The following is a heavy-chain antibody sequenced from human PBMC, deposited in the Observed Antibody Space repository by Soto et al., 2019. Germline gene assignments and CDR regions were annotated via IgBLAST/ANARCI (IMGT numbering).Heavy chain of an antibody. D-gene: IGHD3-3*01. CDR1: GFSLTPSGVG. Sequence: SGPTLVNPTQTLTLPCTFSGFSLTPSGVGVGWIRQPPGKALEWLTLIYCDDDKRYSPPLKTRLTITKDTSKNQVVLTMTNMDPVDTSTYYCAHSLWRGYKVWFAPWGQGTLVTVS. CDR3: AHSLWRGYKVWFAP. J-gene: IGHJ5*02. CDR2: IYCDDDK. V-gene: IGHV2-5*02.